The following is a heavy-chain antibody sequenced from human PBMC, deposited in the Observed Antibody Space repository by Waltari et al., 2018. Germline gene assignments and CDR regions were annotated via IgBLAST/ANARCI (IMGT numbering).Heavy chain of an antibody. J-gene: IGHJ4*02. CDR2: ISPIFGTA. CDR3: ASTGVVGATRTDSFDY. Sequence: QVQLVQSGAEVKKPGSSVKVSCKASGGTFSSYAISWARQAPGQGLEWMGGISPIFGTANYAQKFQGRVTITTDESTSTAYMELSSLRSEDTAVYYCASTGVVGATRTDSFDYWGQGTLVTVSS. CDR1: GGTFSSYA. D-gene: IGHD1-26*01. V-gene: IGHV1-69*05.